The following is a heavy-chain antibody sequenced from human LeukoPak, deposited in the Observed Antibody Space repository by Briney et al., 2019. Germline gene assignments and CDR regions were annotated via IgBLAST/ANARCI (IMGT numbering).Heavy chain of an antibody. CDR2: ISYSGTT. D-gene: IGHD3-10*01. V-gene: IGHV4-39*01. CDR1: GSSISSSNHY. Sequence: PSETLSLTCNVSGSSISSSNHYWGWIRQPPGKGLEWIGSISYSGTTYYNPSLKSRVTISVDTSKNQFSLKLNSVTAADTAVFYCAANSADYNTLGSSYKVWGQGTLVTVSS. CDR3: AANSADYNTLGSSYKV. J-gene: IGHJ4*02.